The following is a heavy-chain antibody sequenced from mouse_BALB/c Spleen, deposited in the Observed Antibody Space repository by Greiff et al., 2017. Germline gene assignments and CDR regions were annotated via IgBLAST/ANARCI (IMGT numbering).Heavy chain of an antibody. CDR1: GDSITSGY. CDR2: ISYSGST. D-gene: IGHD2-4*01. CDR3: AVQESNYDGFAY. V-gene: IGHV3-8*02. Sequence: EVQLQQSGPSLVKPSQTLSLTCSVTGDSITSGYWNWIRKFPGNKLEYMGYISYSGSTYYNPSLKSRISITRDTSKNQYYLQLNSVTTEDTATYYCAVQESNYDGFAYWGQGTLVTVSA. J-gene: IGHJ3*01.